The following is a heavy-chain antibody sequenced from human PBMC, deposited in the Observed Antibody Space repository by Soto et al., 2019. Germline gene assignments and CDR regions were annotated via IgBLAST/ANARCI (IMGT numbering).Heavy chain of an antibody. J-gene: IGHJ6*02. CDR1: GGSFSGYY. Sequence: SETLSLTCAVYGGSFSGYYWSWIRQPPGKGLEWIGEINHSGSTNYNPSLKSRVTISVDTSKNQFSLKLSSVTAADTAVYYCARMLRGYCSRTSCRIAGWPYYYYGMDGWGQGTTVT. CDR2: INHSGST. D-gene: IGHD2-2*01. CDR3: ARMLRGYCSRTSCRIAGWPYYYYGMDG. V-gene: IGHV4-34*01.